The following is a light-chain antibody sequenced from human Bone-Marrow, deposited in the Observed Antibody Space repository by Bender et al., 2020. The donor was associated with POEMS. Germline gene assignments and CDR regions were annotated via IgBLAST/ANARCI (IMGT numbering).Light chain of an antibody. V-gene: IGLV2-23*01. CDR1: SSDVGGYNL. Sequence: QSALTQPASVSGSPGQSITISCTGTSSDVGGYNLVSWYQHHPGKAPKLVIYEDNRRPSGVSNRFSGSKSGTTASLTISGLRADDEAAYYCCSYTDTYTWVFGGGTKLTVL. CDR3: CSYTDTYTWV. J-gene: IGLJ3*02. CDR2: EDN.